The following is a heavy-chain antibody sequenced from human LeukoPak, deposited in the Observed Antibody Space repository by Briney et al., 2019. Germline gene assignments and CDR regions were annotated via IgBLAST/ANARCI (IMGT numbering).Heavy chain of an antibody. V-gene: IGHV3-7*01. D-gene: IGHD2-15*01. CDR3: ASGYCSGGSCGYQIDY. CDR1: GFTFSSYA. CDR2: IKQDGSEK. Sequence: GGSLRLSCAASGFTFSSYAMSWVRQAPGKGLEWVANIKQDGSEKYYVDSVKGRFTISRDNAKNSLYLQMNSLRAEDTAVYYCASGYCSGGSCGYQIDYWGQGTLVTVSS. J-gene: IGHJ4*02.